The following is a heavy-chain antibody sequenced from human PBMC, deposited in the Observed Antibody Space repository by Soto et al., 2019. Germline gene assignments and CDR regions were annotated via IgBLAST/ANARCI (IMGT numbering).Heavy chain of an antibody. V-gene: IGHV1-2*04. CDR3: ARDSLNPSSSWYWGGMDV. CDR1: GYTFTGYY. J-gene: IGHJ6*02. D-gene: IGHD6-13*01. CDR2: INPNSGGT. Sequence: GASVKVSCKASGYTFTGYYMHWVRQAPGQGLEWMGWINPNSGGTNYAQKFQGWVTMTRDTSISTAYMELSRLRSDDTAVYYCARDSLNPSSSWYWGGMDVWGQGTTVTVSS.